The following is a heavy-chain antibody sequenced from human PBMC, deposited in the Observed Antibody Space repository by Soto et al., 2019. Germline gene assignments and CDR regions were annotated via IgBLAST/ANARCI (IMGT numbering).Heavy chain of an antibody. J-gene: IGHJ6*02. D-gene: IGHD6-13*01. CDR3: AGCIAAAVGRYYYGMDV. CDR1: GFTFSSYA. Sequence: QVQLVESGGGVVQPGRSLRLSCAASGFTFSSYAMHWVRQAPGKGLEGVAVISYDGSNKYYADSVKGRFTISRDNSKNTLYLQMNSLRAEDTAVYYCAGCIAAAVGRYYYGMDVWGQGTTVTVSS. CDR2: ISYDGSNK. V-gene: IGHV3-30-3*01.